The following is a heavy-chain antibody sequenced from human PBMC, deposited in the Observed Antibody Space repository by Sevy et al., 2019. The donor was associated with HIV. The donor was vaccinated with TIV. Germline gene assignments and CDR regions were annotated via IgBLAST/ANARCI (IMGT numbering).Heavy chain of an antibody. CDR1: GFTVSASY. CDR3: ARGFGSFYDSFDI. J-gene: IGHJ3*02. D-gene: IGHD1-26*01. Sequence: GGSLRLSCAASGFTVSASYMNWVHQAPGKGLDWVSVIYSGGDTNYADSVKGRFTVSRDHSKNTVYLQMYNLRADDTAVYYCARGFGSFYDSFDIWGQGTMVTVSS. CDR2: IYSGGDT. V-gene: IGHV3-53*01.